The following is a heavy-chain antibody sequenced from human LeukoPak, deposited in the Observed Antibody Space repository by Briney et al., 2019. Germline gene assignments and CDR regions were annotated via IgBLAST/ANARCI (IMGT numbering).Heavy chain of an antibody. J-gene: IGHJ6*02. CDR3: ARRALDYDDVAYFYARCSDV. D-gene: IGHD4-17*01. V-gene: IGHV4-34*01. CDR2: INHSGSA. CDR1: GMSLSDYY. Sequence: SETPSLTCDVYGMSLSDYYWTWIRQSPGKGLEWIGEINHSGSANYNPSLESRVTISVDTSKAQFSLKLSSVTAADTGVYYCARRALDYDDVAYFYARCSDVWGQGIKVTVS.